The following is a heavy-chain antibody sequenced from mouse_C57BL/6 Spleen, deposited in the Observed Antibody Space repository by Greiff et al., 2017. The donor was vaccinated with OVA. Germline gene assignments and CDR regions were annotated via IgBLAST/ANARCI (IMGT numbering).Heavy chain of an antibody. CDR3: ARRSNYFAWFAY. CDR1: GYTFTSYW. J-gene: IGHJ3*01. D-gene: IGHD2-5*01. Sequence: VQLQQPGAELVMPGASVKLSCKASGYTFTSYWMHWVKQRPGQGLEWIGEIDPSASYTNYNQKFKGKSTLTVDKSSSTAYMQLSSLTSEDSAVYYWARRSNYFAWFAYCGQGTLVTVSA. V-gene: IGHV1-69*01. CDR2: IDPSASYT.